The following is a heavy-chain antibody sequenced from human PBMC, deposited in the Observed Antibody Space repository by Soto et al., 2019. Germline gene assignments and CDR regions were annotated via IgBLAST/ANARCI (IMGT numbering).Heavy chain of an antibody. CDR1: GFTFSDYY. D-gene: IGHD3-22*01. Sequence: GGSLRLSCAASGFTFSDYYMSWIRQAPGKGLEWVSYISSSGSIIYYADSVKGRFTSARDNARNSLYLQLNSLRAEDTAVYYCARDQGYDDSSGYFDYWGQGTLVTVSS. CDR3: ARDQGYDDSSGYFDY. J-gene: IGHJ4*02. CDR2: ISSSGSII. V-gene: IGHV3-11*01.